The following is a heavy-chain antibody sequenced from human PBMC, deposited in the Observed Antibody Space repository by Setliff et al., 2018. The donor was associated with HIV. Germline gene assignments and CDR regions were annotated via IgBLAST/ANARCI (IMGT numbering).Heavy chain of an antibody. V-gene: IGHV3-20*04. J-gene: IGHJ4*02. CDR2: INWNGGST. CDR3: ARAPGDILTAYFGGLDY. Sequence: GGSLRLSCAASGFTFDDYGMSWVRQAPGKGLEWVSGINWNGGSTGYADSVKGRFTISRDNSKDTLYLQMSSLRADDTAIYYCARAPGDILTAYFGGLDYWGQGALVTVSS. CDR1: GFTFDDYG. D-gene: IGHD3-9*01.